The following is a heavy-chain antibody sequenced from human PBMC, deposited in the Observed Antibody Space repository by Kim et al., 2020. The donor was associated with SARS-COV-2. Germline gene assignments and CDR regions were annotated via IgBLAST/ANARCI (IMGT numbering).Heavy chain of an antibody. D-gene: IGHD6-19*01. J-gene: IGHJ4*01. CDR2: ISGDDTNK. Sequence: GGSLRLSCAGSGFTFGNTHMHWVRQAPGKGLEWVSLISGDDTNKNYVDSVKGRFTVSRDNSQNTLFLQIDSLRAEDTAVYYCAREGNSSGRAGSFYYWG. V-gene: IGHV3-30*03. CDR3: AREGNSSGRAGSFYY. CDR1: GFTFGNTH.